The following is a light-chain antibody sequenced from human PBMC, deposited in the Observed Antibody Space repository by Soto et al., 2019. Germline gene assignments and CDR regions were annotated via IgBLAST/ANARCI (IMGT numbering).Light chain of an antibody. CDR2: NDN. V-gene: IGLV1-44*01. J-gene: IGLJ3*02. Sequence: QSVLTQPPSASGTPGQRVTISCSGSRSNIGRNAVSWYQQLPGTAPKLLIDNDNQRPSGVPDRFSASKSGTSASLAISGLQAEDEADYYCAAWDDSLNARGVFGGGTKLTVL. CDR3: AAWDDSLNARGV. CDR1: RSNIGRNA.